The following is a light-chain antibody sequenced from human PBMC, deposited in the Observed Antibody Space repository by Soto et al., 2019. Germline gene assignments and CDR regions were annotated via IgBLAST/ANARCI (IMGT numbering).Light chain of an antibody. CDR1: QSIRSY. CDR2: GAS. J-gene: IGKJ5*01. Sequence: LPKTPSYLYALVGGRVPITCRESQSIRSYLNWYQQKPGKAPNLLIYGASSLHSGVPSRFSGSGSGTDFTLTISSLQPEDSATYNCQQSYSTITCGQGTRLEIK. V-gene: IGKV1-39*01. CDR3: QQSYSTIT.